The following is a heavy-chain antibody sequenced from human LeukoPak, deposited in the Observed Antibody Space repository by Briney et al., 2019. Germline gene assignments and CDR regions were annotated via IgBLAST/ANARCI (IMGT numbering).Heavy chain of an antibody. Sequence: GGSLRLSCAASGFTFSSYGMHWVRQTPGKGLEWVSTISAGGGSTYYAGSVKGRFTISRDNSRNTLYLQMNSLRADDTAVYYCAKRLDYSSSWFYFDYWGQGTLVTVSS. CDR2: ISAGGGST. CDR1: GFTFSSYG. V-gene: IGHV3-23*01. CDR3: AKRLDYSSSWFYFDY. J-gene: IGHJ4*02. D-gene: IGHD6-13*01.